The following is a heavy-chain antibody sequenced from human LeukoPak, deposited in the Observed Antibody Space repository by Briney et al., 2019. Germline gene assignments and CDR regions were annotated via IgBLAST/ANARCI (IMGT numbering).Heavy chain of an antibody. Sequence: ASVKVSCKASGYTFTGYYMHWVRQAPGQGLEWMGWINPNSGGTNYAQKFQGRVTMTRDTSISTAYMELSRLRSDDTAVYYCARFLAGGYSGYDDDYWGQGTLVTVSS. V-gene: IGHV1-2*02. J-gene: IGHJ4*02. CDR3: ARFLAGGYSGYDDDY. CDR2: INPNSGGT. CDR1: GYTFTGYY. D-gene: IGHD5-12*01.